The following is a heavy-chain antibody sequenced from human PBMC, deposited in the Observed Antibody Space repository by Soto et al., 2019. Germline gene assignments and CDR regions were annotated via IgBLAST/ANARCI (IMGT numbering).Heavy chain of an antibody. V-gene: IGHV3-23*01. J-gene: IGHJ4*02. CDR3: AKSVPYYPGSENYYTYFDY. CDR1: GLTFSDYA. CDR2: INPSGSRT. Sequence: GSLRLSCAASGLTFSDYAMSWVRQAPGKGLEWVSTINPSGSRTYYADSVKGRFTISRDYSNNTLYLLMNTLRAGDTAIYFCAKSVPYYPGSENYYTYFDYWGQGSLVTVSS. D-gene: IGHD3-10*01.